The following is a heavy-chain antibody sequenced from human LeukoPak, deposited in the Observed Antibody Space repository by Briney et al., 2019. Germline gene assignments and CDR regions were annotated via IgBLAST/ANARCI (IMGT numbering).Heavy chain of an antibody. CDR3: AGSLQGDYYYMDV. CDR2: IIPIFGTA. J-gene: IGHJ6*03. Sequence: ASVKVSCKASGYTFTGYYMHWVRQAPGQGLEWMGGIIPIFGTANYAQKFQGRVTITTDESTSTAYMELSSLRSEDTAVYYCAGSLQGDYYYMDVWGKETTVTVSS. V-gene: IGHV1-69*05. CDR1: GYTFTGYY.